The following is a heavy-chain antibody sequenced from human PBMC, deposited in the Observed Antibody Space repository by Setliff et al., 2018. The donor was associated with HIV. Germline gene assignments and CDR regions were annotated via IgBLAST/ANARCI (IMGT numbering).Heavy chain of an antibody. V-gene: IGHV1-18*01. CDR3: ARIKARDDAFDI. CDR1: GYTFTSYG. J-gene: IGHJ3*02. CDR2: ISGDNGIT. Sequence: AASVKVSCKASGYTFTSYGISWVRQAPGQGLEWMGWISGDNGITKYSQKLQGRVTMTTNTSTSTAYMELRSLRSDDTAVYYCARIKARDDAFDIWGQGTMVTVSS.